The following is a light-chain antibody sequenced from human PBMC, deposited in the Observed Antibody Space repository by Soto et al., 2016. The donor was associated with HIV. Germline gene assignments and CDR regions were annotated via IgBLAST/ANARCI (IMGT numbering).Light chain of an antibody. CDR3: QQNYSFXT. J-gene: IGKJ4*01. V-gene: IGKV1-39*01. CDR2: GAS. CDR1: QSIDTS. Sequence: IQMTQSPSSLSASVGDRVTITCRTSQSIDTSLNWYQQKAGKAPKLLIYGASNLQNGVPSRFSGSGSGTDFTLTISSLQPEDFSTYYCQQNYSFXTFGGGTKGGDQT.